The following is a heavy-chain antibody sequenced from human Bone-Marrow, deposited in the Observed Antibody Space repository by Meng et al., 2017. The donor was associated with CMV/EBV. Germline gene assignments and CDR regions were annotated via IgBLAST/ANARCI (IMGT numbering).Heavy chain of an antibody. D-gene: IGHD6-19*01. CDR1: GYTFTSYA. V-gene: IGHV1-3*02. CDR3: ARHSSGWYEEDY. Sequence: ASVKVSCKASGYTFTSYAMHWVRQAPGQRLEWMGWSNAGNGNTKYSQEFQGRVTITRDTSASTAYMELSSLRSEDMAVYYCARHSSGWYEEDYWGQGTLVTVSS. CDR2: SNAGNGNT. J-gene: IGHJ4*02.